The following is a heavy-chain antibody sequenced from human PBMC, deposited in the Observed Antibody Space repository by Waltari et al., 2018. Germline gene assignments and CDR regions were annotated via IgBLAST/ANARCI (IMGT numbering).Heavy chain of an antibody. D-gene: IGHD3-22*01. CDR3: ARDPGYYDTSGYPAYFDY. CDR2: IYFSGST. CDR1: GYSISSGYY. Sequence: QVQLQESGPGLVKPSETLSLTCTVSGYSISSGYYWGWIRQPPGKGLEWIGSIYFSGSTYYNPSLKSRVTISGDTSKTQFSLKLSSVTAADTAVYYCARDPGYYDTSGYPAYFDYWGQGTLVTVSS. V-gene: IGHV4-38-2*02. J-gene: IGHJ4*02.